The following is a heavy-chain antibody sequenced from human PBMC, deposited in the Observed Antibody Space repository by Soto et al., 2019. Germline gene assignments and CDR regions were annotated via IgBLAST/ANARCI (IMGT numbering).Heavy chain of an antibody. CDR3: ARREYSYSRGSFDY. J-gene: IGHJ4*01. V-gene: IGHV5-10-1*01. CDR2: IDPRDSET. Sequence: GESLKISCEGSGYNFTNFWIHWVRQLPGKGLEWMGRIDPRDSETNYSPSFQGHVTISTAKSVTTAYLQWSSLKASVTALYYCARREYSYSRGSFDYWGQGTLVTVSS. D-gene: IGHD3-22*01. CDR1: GYNFTNFW.